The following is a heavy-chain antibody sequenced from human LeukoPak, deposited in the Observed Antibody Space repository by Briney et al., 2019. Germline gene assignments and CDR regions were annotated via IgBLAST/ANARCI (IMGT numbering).Heavy chain of an antibody. D-gene: IGHD1-26*01. V-gene: IGHV3-23*01. CDR1: GFTFSTSA. CDR2: ITGGDGAT. CDR3: AKRLGVGTTVRPYFDS. J-gene: IGHJ4*02. Sequence: PGGSLRLSCAASGFTFSTSAMSWVRQAPGKGLEWVSTITGGDGATYYAESVKGRFTTSRDKSKSTLYLEMSGLRAEDTAVYFCAKRLGVGTTVRPYFDSWGQGTLVTVSS.